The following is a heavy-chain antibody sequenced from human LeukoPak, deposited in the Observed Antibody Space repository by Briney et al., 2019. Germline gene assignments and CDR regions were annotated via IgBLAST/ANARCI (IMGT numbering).Heavy chain of an antibody. CDR1: GFTFSSYW. V-gene: IGHV3-30-3*01. Sequence: PGGSLRLSCAASGFTFSSYWMSWVRQAPGKGLEWVAVISYDGSNKYYADSVKGRFTISRDNSKNTLYLQMNSLRAEDTAVYYCARDRNDYSNLGPFDYWGQGTLVTVSS. CDR3: ARDRNDYSNLGPFDY. D-gene: IGHD4-11*01. J-gene: IGHJ4*02. CDR2: ISYDGSNK.